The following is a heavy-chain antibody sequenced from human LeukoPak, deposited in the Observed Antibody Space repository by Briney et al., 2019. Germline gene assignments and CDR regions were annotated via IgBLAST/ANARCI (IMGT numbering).Heavy chain of an antibody. J-gene: IGHJ4*02. V-gene: IGHV1-18*01. CDR1: GYTFISYG. CDR3: ARGGENRFRGKYSSGWYIVDY. CDR2: ISAYNGNT. Sequence: GASVKVSCKAAGYTFISYGISWVREAPGQGLEWMGWISAYNGNTNYAQKLQGRVTMTTDTSTSTAYMELRSLRSDDTAVYYCARGGENRFRGKYSSGWYIVDYWGQGTLVTVSS. D-gene: IGHD6-19*01.